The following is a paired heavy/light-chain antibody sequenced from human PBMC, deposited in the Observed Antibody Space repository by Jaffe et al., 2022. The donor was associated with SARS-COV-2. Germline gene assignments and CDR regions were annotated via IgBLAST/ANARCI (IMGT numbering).Heavy chain of an antibody. CDR2: ISYDGTEK. D-gene: IGHD2-8*01. Sequence: QVQLVESGGGVVQPGRSLRLSCAASGFIFGAYPLHWVRQAPGKGLEWVAVISYDGTEKYYADSVKGRFTISRDNFENTLYLQMNSLRPEDTAVYYCARDLRAFTYAISNYMDVWGQGTTVAVSS. CDR1: GFIFGAYP. J-gene: IGHJ6*02. CDR3: ARDLRAFTYAISNYMDV. V-gene: IGHV3-30-3*01.
Light chain of an antibody. CDR1: QSISYS. Sequence: DIQMTQSPSSLSASVGDRVTITCRASQSISYSLNWYQQKPGKAPDLLIYTASSLQSGVPSRFSGSGFGTDFTLTITSLQPEDFATYYCQQSHSSPLTFGPGTKLEIK. J-gene: IGKJ3*01. V-gene: IGKV1-39*01. CDR2: TAS. CDR3: QQSHSSPLT.